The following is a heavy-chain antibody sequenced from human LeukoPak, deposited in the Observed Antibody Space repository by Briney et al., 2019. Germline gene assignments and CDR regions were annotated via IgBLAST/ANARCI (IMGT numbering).Heavy chain of an antibody. CDR3: ARDGEMATISSLEALGDY. J-gene: IGHJ4*02. CDR1: GYTFIRNG. Sequence: GASVKLSCKASGYTFIRNGISWVRQAPGQGLEWMGWISPYNENRTYLQKLQGRVTLSTDTSTSTDYMELGRLRSDDTAVYYCARDGEMATISSLEALGDYWGQGTLVTVSS. CDR2: ISPYNENR. V-gene: IGHV1-18*01. D-gene: IGHD5-24*01.